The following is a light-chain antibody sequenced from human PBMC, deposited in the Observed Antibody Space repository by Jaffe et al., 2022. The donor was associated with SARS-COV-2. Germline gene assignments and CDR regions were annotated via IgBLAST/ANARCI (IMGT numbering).Light chain of an antibody. V-gene: IGLV2-14*03. J-gene: IGLJ2*01. CDR1: SSDIGTYTY. CDR2: DVS. CDR3: SSYSSSTSVL. Sequence: QSALTQPASVSGSPGQSITISCTGTSSDIGTYTYVSWYQQHPGKAPQLMISDVSRRPSGVSDRFSGSKSDNTASLTISGLQPEDEAVYFCSSYSSSTSVLFGGGTKVTVL.